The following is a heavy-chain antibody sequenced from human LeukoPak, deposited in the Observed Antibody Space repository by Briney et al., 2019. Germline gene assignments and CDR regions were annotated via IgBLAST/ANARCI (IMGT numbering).Heavy chain of an antibody. CDR1: GISVSSASYY. V-gene: IGHV4-61*01. Sequence: SETLSLTCTVSGISVSSASYYWSWIRQPPGKGLEWIGYIYYSGSTNSNPSLKSRVTISVDTSKNQFSLKLSSVTAADTAVYYCARVVQRAWFDPWGQGTLVTVSS. CDR2: IYYSGST. J-gene: IGHJ5*02. D-gene: IGHD3-10*01. CDR3: ARVVQRAWFDP.